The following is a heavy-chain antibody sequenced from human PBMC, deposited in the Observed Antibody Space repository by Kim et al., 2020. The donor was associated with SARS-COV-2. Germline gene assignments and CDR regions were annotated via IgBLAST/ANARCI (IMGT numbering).Heavy chain of an antibody. CDR2: IIPIFGTA. CDR3: ATLDYGDFPAPFDY. J-gene: IGHJ4*02. D-gene: IGHD4-17*01. V-gene: IGHV1-69*13. Sequence: SVKVSCKASGGTFSSYAISWVRQAPGQGLEWMGGIIPIFGTANYAQKFQGRVTITADESTSTAYMELSSLRSEDTAVYYCATLDYGDFPAPFDYWGQGTLVTVSS. CDR1: GGTFSSYA.